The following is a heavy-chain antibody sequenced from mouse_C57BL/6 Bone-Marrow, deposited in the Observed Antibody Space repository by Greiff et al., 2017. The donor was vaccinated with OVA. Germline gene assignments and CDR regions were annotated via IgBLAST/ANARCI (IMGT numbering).Heavy chain of an antibody. CDR1: GYSITSGYY. V-gene: IGHV3-6*01. CDR3: ARGPGGSSPYFDY. D-gene: IGHD1-1*01. J-gene: IGHJ2*01. CDR2: ISYDGSN. Sequence: ESGPGLVKPSQSLSLTCSVTGYSITSGYYWNWIRQFPGNKLEWMGYISYDGSNNYNPSLKNRISITRDTSKNQFFLKLNSVTTEDTATYYCARGPGGSSPYFDYWGQGTTLTVSS.